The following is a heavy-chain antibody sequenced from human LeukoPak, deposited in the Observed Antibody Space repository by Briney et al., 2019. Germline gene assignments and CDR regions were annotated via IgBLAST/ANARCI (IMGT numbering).Heavy chain of an antibody. CDR2: ISGSGGST. J-gene: IGHJ4*02. CDR1: GFTFSTYA. D-gene: IGHD3-22*01. CDR3: AQEGYYDSSGYYSGGDY. Sequence: PGGSLRLSCAASGFTFSTYAMSWVRQAPGKGLEWVSAISGSGGSTYYADSVKGRFTISRDNSKNTLYLQMNSLRAEDTAVYYCAQEGYYDSSGYYSGGDYWGQGTLVTVSS. V-gene: IGHV3-23*01.